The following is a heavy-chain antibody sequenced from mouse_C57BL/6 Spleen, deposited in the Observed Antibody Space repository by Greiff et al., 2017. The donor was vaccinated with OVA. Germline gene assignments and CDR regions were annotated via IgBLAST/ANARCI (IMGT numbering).Heavy chain of an antibody. CDR1: GYTFTDYY. CDR3: AREETAQATFWFAY. CDR2: INPNNGGT. J-gene: IGHJ3*01. D-gene: IGHD3-2*02. Sequence: EVKLQQSGPELVKPGASVKISCKASGYTFTDYYMNWVKQSHGKSLEWIGDINPNNGGTSYNQKFKGKATLTVDKSSSTAYMELRSLTSEDSAVYYCAREETAQATFWFAYWGQGTLVTVSA. V-gene: IGHV1-26*01.